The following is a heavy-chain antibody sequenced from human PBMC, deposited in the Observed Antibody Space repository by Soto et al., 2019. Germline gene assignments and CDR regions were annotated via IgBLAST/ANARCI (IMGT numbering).Heavy chain of an antibody. V-gene: IGHV1-2*02. CDR1: GYTFTGYY. Sequence: ASVKVSCKASGYTFTGYYMHWVRQAPGQGLEWMGWINPNSGGTNYAQKFQGRVTMTRDTSISTAYMELSRLRSGDTAVYYCARNPRWDYDILTGYYKAYYYGMDVWGQGTTVTVSS. CDR2: INPNSGGT. CDR3: ARNPRWDYDILTGYYKAYYYGMDV. D-gene: IGHD3-9*01. J-gene: IGHJ6*02.